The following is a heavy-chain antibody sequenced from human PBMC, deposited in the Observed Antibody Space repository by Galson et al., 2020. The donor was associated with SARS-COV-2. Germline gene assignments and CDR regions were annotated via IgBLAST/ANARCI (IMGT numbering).Heavy chain of an antibody. CDR3: ARVVGDDSGRNRCGF. CDR1: GFTVTSNS. V-gene: IGHV3-66*01. CDR2: IYGGGDNT. D-gene: IGHD2-2*01. J-gene: IGHJ3*01. Sequence: GESLKISCAASGFTVTSNSMSWVRQVPGKGLEWVSVIYGGGDNTHYADSVQGRFSISRDSSKNTLNLQMNNLRTDDTAVYYCARVVGDDSGRNRCGFWGQGTRVTVPS.